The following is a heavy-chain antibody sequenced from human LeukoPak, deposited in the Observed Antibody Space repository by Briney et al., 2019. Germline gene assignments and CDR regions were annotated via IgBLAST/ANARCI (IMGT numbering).Heavy chain of an antibody. D-gene: IGHD2-15*01. CDR2: ISTSSTTI. CDR3: AKEMGYCTGGSCYRWFDP. V-gene: IGHV3-48*01. Sequence: PGGSLRLSCAASGFTFSIYSMSWVRQAPGKGLEWLSYISTSSTTIYYADSVKGRFTISRDDARNSLSLQMNSLRADDTAVYYCAKEMGYCTGGSCYRWFDPWGQGTLVTVSS. J-gene: IGHJ5*02. CDR1: GFTFSIYS.